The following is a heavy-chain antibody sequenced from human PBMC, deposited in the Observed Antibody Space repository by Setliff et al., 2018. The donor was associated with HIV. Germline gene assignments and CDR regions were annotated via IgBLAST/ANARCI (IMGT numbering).Heavy chain of an antibody. CDR2: INPNSGGT. J-gene: IGHJ6*03. CDR1: RHTFTGYY. Sequence: APVKVSCKASRHTFTGYYMQWVRQAPGQGLERMCWINPNSGGTNYAQKFQDRVIITRDTSISTAYMELSSLRSDDTAVYYCASARLSSTPYYYYYYMDIWGKGTTVTVSS. V-gene: IGHV1-2*02. CDR3: ASARLSSTPYYYYYYMDI. D-gene: IGHD2-21*02.